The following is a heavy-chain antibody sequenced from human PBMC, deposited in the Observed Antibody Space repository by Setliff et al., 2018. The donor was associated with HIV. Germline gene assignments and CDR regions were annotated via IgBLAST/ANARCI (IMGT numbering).Heavy chain of an antibody. Sequence: SETLSLTCSVSGGSLSNYYWNWIRQPPGGRLEWIGYISYSGTTNYNLSLDSRVTMSVDTSKNQFSLKLSSVTAADTAVYYCARDVGEQLDVWGKGTTVTVSS. CDR3: ARDVGEQLDV. CDR1: GGSLSNYY. V-gene: IGHV4-59*01. CDR2: ISYSGTT. J-gene: IGHJ6*04.